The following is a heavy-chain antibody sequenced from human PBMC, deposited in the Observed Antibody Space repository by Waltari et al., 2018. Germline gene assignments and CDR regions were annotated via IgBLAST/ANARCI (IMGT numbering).Heavy chain of an antibody. CDR3: ARAVPGWFGYYYYYMDV. Sequence: QVQLQQWGAGLLKPSETLSLTCAVYGGSFSGYYWSWIRQPPGKGLEWIGEINHSGSTNYNPSLKSRVTISVDTSKNQFSLKLSSVTAADTAVYYCARAVPGWFGYYYYYMDVWGKGTTVTISS. V-gene: IGHV4-34*01. D-gene: IGHD2-15*01. CDR2: INHSGST. CDR1: GGSFSGYY. J-gene: IGHJ6*03.